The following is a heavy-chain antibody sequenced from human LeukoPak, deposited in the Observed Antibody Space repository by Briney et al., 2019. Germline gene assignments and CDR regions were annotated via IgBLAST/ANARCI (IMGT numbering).Heavy chain of an antibody. CDR1: GFTFSSYW. V-gene: IGHV3-7*01. CDR3: ARGRHLDY. J-gene: IGHJ4*02. Sequence: PGGSLRLSCAASGFTFSSYWMSWVRQAPGKGLEWVANIMQDGNEKCYVDSVKGRFTISRDNAKNSLYLQMNRLRAEDTAVYYCARGRHLDYWGQGTLVTVSS. CDR2: IMQDGNEK.